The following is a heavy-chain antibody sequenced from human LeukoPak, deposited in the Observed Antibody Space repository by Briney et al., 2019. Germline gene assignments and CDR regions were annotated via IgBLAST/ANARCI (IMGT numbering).Heavy chain of an antibody. CDR1: GASISSYY. CDR3: ANFGSAAASDY. CDR2: IYYSGST. J-gene: IGHJ4*02. Sequence: SETLSLTCTVSGASISSYYWNWIRQPPGKGLEWIGYIYYSGSTNYNPSLKSRVTISVDKSKNQCSLKLSSVTAADTAVYYCANFGSAAASDYWGQGTLVTVS. V-gene: IGHV4-59*12. D-gene: IGHD6-13*01.